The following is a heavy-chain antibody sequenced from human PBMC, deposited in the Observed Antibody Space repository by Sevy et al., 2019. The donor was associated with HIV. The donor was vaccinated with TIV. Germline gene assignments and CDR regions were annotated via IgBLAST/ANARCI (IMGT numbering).Heavy chain of an antibody. CDR1: ADSISSGANY. D-gene: IGHD6-19*01. J-gene: IGHJ4*02. CDR3: ARGRSAVATYYTWSTVAGYYFDY. Sequence: SETLSLTCTVSADSISSGANYWGWIRQHPVKGLEWIGYIHYSGSTYDNPSLKSRITMSVDTSKNQFSLKLRSVTAADTAVYYCARGRSAVATYYTWSTVAGYYFDYWGQGTLVTVSS. CDR2: IHYSGST. V-gene: IGHV4-31*03.